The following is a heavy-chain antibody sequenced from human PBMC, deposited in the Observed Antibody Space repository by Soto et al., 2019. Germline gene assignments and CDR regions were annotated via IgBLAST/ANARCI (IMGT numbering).Heavy chain of an antibody. D-gene: IGHD2-15*01. J-gene: IGHJ5*02. CDR3: ARHRGILGYCSGGSCDSSPRRNWFDP. Sequence: PSETLSLTSAVSGGSISSSSYYWGWIRQPPGKGLEWIGGIYYSGSTYYNPSLKSRVTISVDTSKNQFSLKLSSVTAADTAVYYCARHRGILGYCSGGSCDSSPRRNWFDPWGQGTLVTVSS. CDR1: GGSISSSSYY. CDR2: IYYSGST. V-gene: IGHV4-39*01.